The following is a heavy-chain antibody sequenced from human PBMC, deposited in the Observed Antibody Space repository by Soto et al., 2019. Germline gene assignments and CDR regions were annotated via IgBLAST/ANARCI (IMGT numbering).Heavy chain of an antibody. J-gene: IGHJ5*02. CDR3: ARDSSYFVLVPAAPSNWFAP. V-gene: IGHV3-48*02. D-gene: IGHD2-2*01. Sequence: GGSLRLSCAASGFTFSSYSMNWVRQAPGKGLEWVSYISSSSSTIYYADSVKGRFTISRDNAKNSLYLQMNSLRDEDTAVYYCARDSSYFVLVPAAPSNWFAPGGQGTLVTVSS. CDR1: GFTFSSYS. CDR2: ISSSSSTI.